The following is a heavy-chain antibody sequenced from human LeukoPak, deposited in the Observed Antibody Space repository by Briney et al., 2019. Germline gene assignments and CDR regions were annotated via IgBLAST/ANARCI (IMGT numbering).Heavy chain of an antibody. Sequence: ASVKVSCKASGYPFISYSISRVRQAPGQGLEWMGWISPYTGHTDSAQQFQGRVTLTTDTSTNTFYMDLTNLRSDDTAVYYCARVYSERRSGVTGHNDFWGQGTLVTVSS. J-gene: IGHJ4*02. CDR3: ARVYSERRSGVTGHNDF. CDR1: GYPFISYS. V-gene: IGHV1-18*01. D-gene: IGHD2-21*02. CDR2: ISPYTGHT.